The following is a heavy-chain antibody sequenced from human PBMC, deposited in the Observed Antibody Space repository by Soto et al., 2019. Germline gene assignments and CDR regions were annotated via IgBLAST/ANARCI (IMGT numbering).Heavy chain of an antibody. CDR2: MSAYNGNT. Sequence: ASVKVSCKASGYTFTSYGISWVRQAPGQGLEWMGWMSAYNGNTNYAQKHQGRVTMTTETYTSTAYKEQRSLRSNGTAVYYCARDATIVVVSTDAFDIWGQGTMVTVS. CDR1: GYTFTSYG. D-gene: IGHD3-22*01. J-gene: IGHJ3*02. V-gene: IGHV1-18*01. CDR3: ARDATIVVVSTDAFDI.